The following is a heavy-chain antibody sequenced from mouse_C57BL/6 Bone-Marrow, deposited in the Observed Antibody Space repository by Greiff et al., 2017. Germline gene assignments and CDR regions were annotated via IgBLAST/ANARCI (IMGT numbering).Heavy chain of an antibody. V-gene: IGHV1-55*01. D-gene: IGHD2-5*01. CDR1: GYTFTSHW. Sequence: QVQLQQPGAELVKPGASVKMSRKASGYTFTSHWITWVKQRPGQGLEWIGDIYPGSGSTNFNEKLKSKATLTVDTSSSTAYMQLSSLTSEDSAVYYCARPYYSNDWYFDVWGTGTTVTVSS. J-gene: IGHJ1*03. CDR3: ARPYYSNDWYFDV. CDR2: IYPGSGST.